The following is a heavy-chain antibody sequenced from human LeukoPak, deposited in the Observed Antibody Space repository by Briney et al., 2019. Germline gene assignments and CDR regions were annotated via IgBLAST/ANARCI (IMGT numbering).Heavy chain of an antibody. Sequence: PSETLSLTCTVSGVSISGHYWSWLRQPPGKGLEWIGYLYDSGGTNYNPSLKSRVTISVDTSKNQFSLNLSSVTAADTAVYYCARGHYSDTSGDYWGQGTLGTVSS. CDR1: GVSISGHY. CDR3: ARGHYSDTSGDY. CDR2: LYDSGGT. J-gene: IGHJ4*02. D-gene: IGHD3-22*01. V-gene: IGHV4-59*11.